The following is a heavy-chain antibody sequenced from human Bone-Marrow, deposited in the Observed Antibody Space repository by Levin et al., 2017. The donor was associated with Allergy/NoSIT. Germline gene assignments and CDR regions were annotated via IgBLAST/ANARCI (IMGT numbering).Heavy chain of an antibody. CDR1: GFTFSSYW. V-gene: IGHV3-74*01. J-gene: IGHJ5*02. CDR3: ARLSHAVLWFDP. D-gene: IGHD4/OR15-4a*01. Sequence: PGGSLRLSCAASGFTFSSYWMHWVRQAPGKGLVWVSHVNSDGSSTNYADSVKGRFTISRDNAKNTLYLQMNSLRAEDTALYYCARLSHAVLWFDPWGQGTLVTVSS. CDR2: VNSDGSST.